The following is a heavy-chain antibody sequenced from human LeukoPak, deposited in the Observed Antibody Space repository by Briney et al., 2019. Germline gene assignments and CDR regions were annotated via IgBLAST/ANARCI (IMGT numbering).Heavy chain of an antibody. V-gene: IGHV3-64*01. Sequence: PGGSLRLSCAASGFTFSSYAMHWVRQAPGKGLEFVSAISSNGGSTYYANSVKGRFTISRDNSKNTLYLQMGSLRAEDMAVYYCARGWDGSGYYSFDYWGQGTLVTVSS. CDR3: ARGWDGSGYYSFDY. D-gene: IGHD3-22*01. CDR2: ISSNGGST. J-gene: IGHJ4*02. CDR1: GFTFSSYA.